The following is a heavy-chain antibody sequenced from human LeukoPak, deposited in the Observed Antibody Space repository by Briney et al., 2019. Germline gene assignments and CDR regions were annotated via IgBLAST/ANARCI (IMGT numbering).Heavy chain of an antibody. J-gene: IGHJ5*02. D-gene: IGHD2-15*01. V-gene: IGHV1-18*01. Sequence: GASVKVSCKASGYTFTSYGISWVRQAPGQGLEWMGWISAYNGNTNYAQKLQGRVTMTTDTSTSTAYMELRSLRSDDTAVYYCARGGYCSGGSCYPLSGFDPWGQGTLVTVSS. CDR3: ARGGYCSGGSCYPLSGFDP. CDR2: ISAYNGNT. CDR1: GYTFTSYG.